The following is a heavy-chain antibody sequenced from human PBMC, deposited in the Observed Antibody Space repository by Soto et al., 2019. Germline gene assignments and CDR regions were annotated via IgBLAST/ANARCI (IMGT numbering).Heavy chain of an antibody. V-gene: IGHV3-23*01. Sequence: GGSLRLSCAASGFTFSSYAMSWVRQAPGKGLEWVSAISGSGGSTYYADSVKGRFTISRDNSKNTLYLQMNGLRAEDTAVYYCAKGRRDIVVVVAATIFDYWGQGTLVTVSS. D-gene: IGHD2-15*01. CDR2: ISGSGGST. J-gene: IGHJ4*02. CDR3: AKGRRDIVVVVAATIFDY. CDR1: GFTFSSYA.